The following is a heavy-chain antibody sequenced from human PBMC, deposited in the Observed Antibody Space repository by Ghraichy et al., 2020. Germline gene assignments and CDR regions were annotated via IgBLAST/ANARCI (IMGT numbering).Heavy chain of an antibody. Sequence: PETLSLTCAVSGDSIGSSNWWSWVRQPPGKGLEYIGEVFHSGTAHYSPSLKSRATMSVDKSKNQFSLSLSSVTAADTAMYFCARERLGRNWYFDLWGRGTLVTVSS. V-gene: IGHV4-4*01. CDR2: VFHSGTA. D-gene: IGHD7-27*01. CDR3: ARERLGRNWYFDL. J-gene: IGHJ2*01. CDR1: GDSIGSSNW.